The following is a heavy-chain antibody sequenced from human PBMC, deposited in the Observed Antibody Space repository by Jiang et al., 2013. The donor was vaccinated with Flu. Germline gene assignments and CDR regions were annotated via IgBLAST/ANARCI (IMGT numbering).Heavy chain of an antibody. J-gene: IGHJ4*02. Sequence: AWNWIRQSPSRGLEWLGRTYYRSKWYNDYAVSVKSRITINPDTSKNQFSLQLNSVTPEDTAVYYCARDKSIPYSSSWRIDYWGQGTLVTVSS. CDR1: A. CDR2: TYYRSKWYN. CDR3: ARDKSIPYSSSWRIDY. V-gene: IGHV6-1*01. D-gene: IGHD6-13*01.